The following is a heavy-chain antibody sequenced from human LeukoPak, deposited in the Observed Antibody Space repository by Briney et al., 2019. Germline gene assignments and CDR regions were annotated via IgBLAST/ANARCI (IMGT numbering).Heavy chain of an antibody. CDR3: ALNGREVPSGAFDI. V-gene: IGHV3-23*01. J-gene: IGHJ3*02. CDR2: ISGSGGSS. D-gene: IGHD3-16*02. Sequence: GGSLRLSCAASGFTFSNYAMSWVRQAPGKGLEWVSAISGSGGSSYYADSMKGRFTISRDNSKSTLYLQMNSLRAEDTAVYYCALNGREVPSGAFDIWGQGTMATVSS. CDR1: GFTFSNYA.